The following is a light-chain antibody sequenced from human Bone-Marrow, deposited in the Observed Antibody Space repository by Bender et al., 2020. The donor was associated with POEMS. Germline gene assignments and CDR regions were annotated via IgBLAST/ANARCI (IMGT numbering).Light chain of an antibody. V-gene: IGLV3-19*01. Sequence: SSELTQDPAVSVALGQTVRITCQGDSLRRYPASWYQQKAGQAPLLVIYGTRNYRPSGIPDRFSGSSSGDTASLTITGAQSEDEADYYCNSRDSSGAHLYAFVPGTRVTVL. J-gene: IGLJ1*01. CDR2: GTRN. CDR1: SLRRYP. CDR3: NSRDSSGAHLYA.